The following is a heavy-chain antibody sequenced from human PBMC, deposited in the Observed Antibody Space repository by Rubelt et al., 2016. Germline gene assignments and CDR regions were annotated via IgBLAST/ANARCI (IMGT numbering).Heavy chain of an antibody. J-gene: IGHJ4*02. CDR2: IYYSGST. D-gene: IGHD4-17*01. CDR3: AREDYGDYTGSGGFDY. CDR1: GGSFSGYY. Sequence: QVQLQQWGAGLLKPSETLSLTCAVYGGSFSGYYWSWIRQPPGKGLEWIGSIYYSGSTYYNPSLKSRVTISVDTAKNQFSLKLSSVTAADTAVYYCAREDYGDYTGSGGFDYWGQGTLVTVSS. V-gene: IGHV4-34*01.